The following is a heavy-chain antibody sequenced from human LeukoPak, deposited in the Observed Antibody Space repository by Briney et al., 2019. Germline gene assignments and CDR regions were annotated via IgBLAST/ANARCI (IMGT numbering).Heavy chain of an antibody. CDR2: IIRGLGIS. V-gene: IGHV1-69*02. J-gene: IGHJ4*02. CDR1: GYTFTGYY. CDR3: ASARQRHCTNGVCPSLTDS. D-gene: IGHD2-8*01. Sequence: SVKVSCKASGYTFTGYYMHWVRQAPGQGLEWMGRIIRGLGISNYAQKFQGRVTITADKSTSTTYMELSSLRSEDTAVYYCASARQRHCTNGVCPSLTDSWGQGTLVTVSS.